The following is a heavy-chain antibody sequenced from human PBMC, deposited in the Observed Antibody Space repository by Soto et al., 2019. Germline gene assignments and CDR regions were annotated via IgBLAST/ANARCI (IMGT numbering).Heavy chain of an antibody. V-gene: IGHV3-48*01. Sequence: PGGSLRLSCAASGFTFSSYSMNWVRQAPGKGLEWVSYISSSSSTIYYADSVKGRFTISRDNAKNSLYLQMNSLRAEDTAVYYCARDSSGYSSSPLPPASWCQGTLVTVAS. CDR2: ISSSSSTI. CDR1: GFTFSSYS. J-gene: IGHJ4*02. D-gene: IGHD6-6*01. CDR3: ARDSSGYSSSPLPPAS.